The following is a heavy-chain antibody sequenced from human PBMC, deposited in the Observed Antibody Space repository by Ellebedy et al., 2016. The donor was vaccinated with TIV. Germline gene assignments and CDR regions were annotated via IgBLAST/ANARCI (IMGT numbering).Heavy chain of an antibody. CDR2: ISYDGSFT. D-gene: IGHD1-26*01. V-gene: IGHV3-30*09. CDR3: ARDLVGSHYNH. CDR1: GFSFKTYL. Sequence: GESLKISXVVSGFSFKTYLMHWVRQAPGKGLEWVAGISYDGSFTYYADSVRGRLAISRDNSKNTLYLQINSLRTNDTAVYFCARDLVGSHYNHWGQGTLVIVSS. J-gene: IGHJ4*02.